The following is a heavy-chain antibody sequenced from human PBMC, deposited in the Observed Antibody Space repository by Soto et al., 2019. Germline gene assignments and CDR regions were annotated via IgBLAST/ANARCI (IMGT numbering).Heavy chain of an antibody. J-gene: IGHJ4*02. CDR2: ISGSGGST. CDR1: GFTFSSYA. CDR3: AKRPGIAVAGTKIVY. V-gene: IGHV3-23*01. Sequence: EVQLLESGGGLVQPGGSLRLSCAASGFTFSSYAMSWVRQAPGKGLEWVSAISGSGGSTYYADSVKGRFTISRDNSKNTLYLQMNSMRAEDTAVYYCAKRPGIAVAGTKIVYWGQGTLVTVSS. D-gene: IGHD6-19*01.